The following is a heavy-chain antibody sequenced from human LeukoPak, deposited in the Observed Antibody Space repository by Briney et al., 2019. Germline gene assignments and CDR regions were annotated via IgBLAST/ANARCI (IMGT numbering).Heavy chain of an antibody. Sequence: SETLSLTCAAYGGSFSGYYWSWIRQPPGKGLEWIGEINHSGSTNYNPSLKSRVTISVDTSKNQFSLKLSSVTAADTAVYYCARGRITIFGVVGWNYFDYWGQGTLVTVSS. J-gene: IGHJ4*02. V-gene: IGHV4-34*01. D-gene: IGHD3-3*01. CDR2: INHSGST. CDR1: GGSFSGYY. CDR3: ARGRITIFGVVGWNYFDY.